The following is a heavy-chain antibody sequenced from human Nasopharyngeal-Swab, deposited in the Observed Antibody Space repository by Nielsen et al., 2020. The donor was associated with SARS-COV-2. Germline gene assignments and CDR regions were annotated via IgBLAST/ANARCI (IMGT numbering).Heavy chain of an antibody. J-gene: IGHJ4*02. CDR1: GGSISSYY. Sequence: SETLSLTCTVSGGSISSYYWSWIRQPPGKGLEWIGYIYYSGSTNYNPSLKSRVTISVDTSKNQFSLKLSSVTAADTAVYYCARGEALRYFDWLLPFDYWGQGTLVTVSS. CDR2: IYYSGST. D-gene: IGHD3-9*01. CDR3: ARGEALRYFDWLLPFDY. V-gene: IGHV4-59*01.